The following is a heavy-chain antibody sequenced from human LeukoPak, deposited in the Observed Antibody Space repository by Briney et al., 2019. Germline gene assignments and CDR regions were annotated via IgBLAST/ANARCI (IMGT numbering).Heavy chain of an antibody. CDR1: GYTFTCYG. J-gene: IGHJ4*02. CDR2: ISAYNGNT. CDR3: ARDGSRASGYYPDPFDY. D-gene: IGHD3-9*01. V-gene: IGHV1-18*01. Sequence: ASVKVSCKASGYTFTCYGISWVRQAPGQGLEWMGWISAYNGNTNYAQKLQGRVTMTTDTSTSTAYMELRSLRSDDTAVYYCARDGSRASGYYPDPFDYWGQGTLVTVSS.